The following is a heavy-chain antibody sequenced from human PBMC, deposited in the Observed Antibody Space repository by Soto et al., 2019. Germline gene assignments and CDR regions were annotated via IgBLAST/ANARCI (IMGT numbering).Heavy chain of an antibody. Sequence: QVQLGQSGAEVKKPESSVKVSCKTSGGTFVRHVISWVRQAPGQGPEWMGKINPLSGIPNYAQKFQDRVTFTADTDSSTAYMELSSLRSDDTAVYYCAAPACAATWCSPSHNLDRWGQGTLVTVSS. CDR3: AAPACAATWCSPSHNLDR. J-gene: IGHJ5*02. V-gene: IGHV1-69*09. CDR1: GGTFVRHV. D-gene: IGHD2-2*01. CDR2: INPLSGIP.